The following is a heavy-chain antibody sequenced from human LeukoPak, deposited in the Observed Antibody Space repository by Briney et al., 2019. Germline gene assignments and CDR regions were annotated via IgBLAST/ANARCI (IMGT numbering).Heavy chain of an antibody. CDR2: ISRNGGST. CDR1: GFTFNSYA. V-gene: IGHV3-64*01. D-gene: IGHD6-19*01. J-gene: IGHJ4*02. Sequence: GGSLRLSCAASGFTFNSYAMHWVRQAPGKGLEYVSAISRNGGSTYYANSVKGRFTISRDNSKNTLYLQMNSLRAEDTAVYYCARGSGGWLDYFDYWGQGTLVTVSS. CDR3: ARGSGGWLDYFDY.